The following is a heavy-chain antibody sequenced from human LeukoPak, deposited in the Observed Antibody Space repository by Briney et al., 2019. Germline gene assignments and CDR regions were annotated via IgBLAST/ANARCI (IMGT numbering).Heavy chain of an antibody. J-gene: IGHJ5*02. V-gene: IGHV5-51*01. CDR3: ARLGYCSSTSCYPNWFDP. CDR2: IYPGGADT. Sequence: GESLQISCKGSGYCFTSYWIGWVRQMPGKGLVRSGIIYPGGADTRYSPSFQGQVTISADKSISTAYLQWSSLKASDTAMYYCARLGYCSSTSCYPNWFDPWGQGTLVTVSS. D-gene: IGHD2-2*01. CDR1: GYCFTSYW.